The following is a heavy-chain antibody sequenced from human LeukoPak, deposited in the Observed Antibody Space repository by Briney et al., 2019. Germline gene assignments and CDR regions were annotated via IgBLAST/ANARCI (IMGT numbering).Heavy chain of an antibody. Sequence: GGSLRLSCAASGFTFSSYAMSWVRQAPGKGLEWVSAISGSGGSTYYAGSVKGRFTISRDNSKNTLYLQMNSLRAEDTAVYYCAKDPQYYYDSSGYYLPFDYWGQGTLVTVSS. J-gene: IGHJ4*02. D-gene: IGHD3-22*01. V-gene: IGHV3-23*01. CDR3: AKDPQYYYDSSGYYLPFDY. CDR2: ISGSGGST. CDR1: GFTFSSYA.